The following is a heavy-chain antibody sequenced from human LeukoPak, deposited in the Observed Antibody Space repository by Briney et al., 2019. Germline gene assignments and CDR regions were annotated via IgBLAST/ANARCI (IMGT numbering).Heavy chain of an antibody. D-gene: IGHD3-10*01. V-gene: IGHV3-21*01. Sequence: GGSLRLSCVASGFSFSSFSMNWVRQAPGKGLEWVSSISSSSSYIYYADSVKGRFTISRDNAKNSLYLQMNSLSAEDTAVYYCARHRLGSGILADYWGQGTLVTVSS. CDR1: GFSFSSFS. CDR3: ARHRLGSGILADY. CDR2: ISSSSSYI. J-gene: IGHJ4*02.